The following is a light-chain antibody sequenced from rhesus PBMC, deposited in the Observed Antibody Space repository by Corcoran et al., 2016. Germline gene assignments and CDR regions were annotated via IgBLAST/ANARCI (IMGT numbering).Light chain of an antibody. CDR3: LRCCNGPLFA. V-gene: IGKV1-22*01. CDR1: QSISSW. Sequence: DIQMTQSPSSLSASVGDTVTITCRASQSISSWLDWFQEKPGKAPKLLIYKASSFQGGVPSRFSGMRAVTAFILTINILWPEDFASYCCLRCCNGPLFAFGPGTRLEIK. CDR2: KAS. J-gene: IGKJ3*01.